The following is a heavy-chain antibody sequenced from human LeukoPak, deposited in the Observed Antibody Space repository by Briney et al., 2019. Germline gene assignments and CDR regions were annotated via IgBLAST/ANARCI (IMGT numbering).Heavy chain of an antibody. CDR3: AKLRRWFGEWGAFDI. Sequence: GGSLRLSCAASGFTISTYAMSWVRQAPEKGLEWVSAIGGSDDSTFYADSVKGRFTISRDNSKNTLYLQMNSLRAEDTAVYYCAKLRRWFGEWGAFDIWGQGTMVTVSS. CDR2: IGGSDDST. CDR1: GFTISTYA. V-gene: IGHV3-23*01. D-gene: IGHD3-10*01. J-gene: IGHJ3*02.